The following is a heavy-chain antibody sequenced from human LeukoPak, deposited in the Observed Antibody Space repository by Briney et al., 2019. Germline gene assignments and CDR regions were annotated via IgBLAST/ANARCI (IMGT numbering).Heavy chain of an antibody. J-gene: IGHJ4*02. CDR2: ISGSGGST. CDR1: GFTFSSYA. V-gene: IGHV3-23*01. CDR3: AKEIVVVPAANTDY. D-gene: IGHD2-2*01. Sequence: GGSLRLSCAASGFTFSSYAMSCVRQAPGKGLEWVSAISGSGGSTYYADSVKGRFTISRDNSKNTLYLQMNSLRAEDTAVYYCAKEIVVVPAANTDYWGQGTLLTVSS.